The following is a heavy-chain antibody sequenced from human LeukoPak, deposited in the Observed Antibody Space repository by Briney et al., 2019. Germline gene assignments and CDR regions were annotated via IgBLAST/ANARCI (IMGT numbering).Heavy chain of an antibody. Sequence: PGGSLRLSCAASGFTFSSYWMSWVRQAPGKGLEWVANIKQDGSEKYYVDSVRGRFTISRDNAKNSLYLQMNSLRTEDTAVYYCASYCSSTSCYSSLLFDYWGQGTLVTVSS. D-gene: IGHD2-2*01. V-gene: IGHV3-7*01. CDR3: ASYCSSTSCYSSLLFDY. J-gene: IGHJ4*02. CDR2: IKQDGSEK. CDR1: GFTFSSYW.